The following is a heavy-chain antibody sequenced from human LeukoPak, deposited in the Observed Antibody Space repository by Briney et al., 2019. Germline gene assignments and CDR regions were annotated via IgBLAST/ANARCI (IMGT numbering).Heavy chain of an antibody. J-gene: IGHJ4*02. CDR2: ISGSGGST. V-gene: IGHV3-23*01. D-gene: IGHD4-23*01. CDR1: GFTFSDYY. Sequence: GGSLRLSCAASGFTFSDYYMSWVRQAPGKGLEWVSAISGSGGSTYYADSVKGRFTISRDNSKNTLYLQMNSLRAEDTAVYYCVGTVVTRDFDYWGQGTLVTVSS. CDR3: VGTVVTRDFDY.